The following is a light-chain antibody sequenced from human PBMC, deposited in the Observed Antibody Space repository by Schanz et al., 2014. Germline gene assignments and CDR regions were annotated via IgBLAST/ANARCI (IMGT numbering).Light chain of an antibody. CDR3: QQLNSYPLT. CDR1: QSVGIN. V-gene: IGKV3-15*01. CDR2: GAS. J-gene: IGKJ4*01. Sequence: EIVMTQSPATLSLSPGESATLSCRASQSVGINLAWFQQKPGQAPRLLVHGASTRATAIPARFSGSGSGTDFTLTISSLQPEDFATYYCQQLNSYPLTFGGGTKVEIK.